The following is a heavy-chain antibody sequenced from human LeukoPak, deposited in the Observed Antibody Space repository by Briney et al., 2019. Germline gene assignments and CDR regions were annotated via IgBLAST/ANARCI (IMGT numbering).Heavy chain of an antibody. V-gene: IGHV3-21*04. J-gene: IGHJ4*02. CDR3: AKDSPPSAFVVVVSAGPFDY. CDR1: GFTFSSYS. CDR2: ISSGSSYI. D-gene: IGHD2-15*01. Sequence: GGSLRLSSAASGFTFSSYSMNWVRQAPGKGLEWVSSISSGSSYIYYADSVKGRFTICRDNSKNTLYLQMNSLRAEDTAVYYCAKDSPPSAFVVVVSAGPFDYWGQGTLVTVSS.